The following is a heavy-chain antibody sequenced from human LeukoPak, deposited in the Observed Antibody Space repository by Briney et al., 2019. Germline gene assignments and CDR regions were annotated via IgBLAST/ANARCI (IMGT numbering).Heavy chain of an antibody. CDR3: ARATSTSRTNWFDP. Sequence: SETLSLTCTVSGGSISSYYWSWIRQPAGKGLEWIGRIYTSGSTNYNPSLKSRVTMSVDTSKNQFSLKLGSVTAADTAVYYCARATSTSRTNWFDPWGQGTLVTVSS. D-gene: IGHD2-2*01. CDR2: IYTSGST. V-gene: IGHV4-4*07. J-gene: IGHJ5*02. CDR1: GGSISSYY.